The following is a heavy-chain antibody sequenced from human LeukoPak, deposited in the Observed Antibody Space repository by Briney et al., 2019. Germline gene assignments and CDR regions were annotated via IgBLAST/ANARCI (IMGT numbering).Heavy chain of an antibody. D-gene: IGHD2-8*01. J-gene: IGHJ4*02. CDR2: INPNSGGT. V-gene: IGHV1-2*02. CDR3: ARSPAGVYQNDY. Sequence: ASVKVSCKASGYTFTGYYMHWVRQAPGQGLEWMGWINPNSGGTNYAQKFQGRVTMTRDTSISTAYMELSRLRSDDTAVYYCARSPAGVYQNDYWGQGTLVTVSS. CDR1: GYTFTGYY.